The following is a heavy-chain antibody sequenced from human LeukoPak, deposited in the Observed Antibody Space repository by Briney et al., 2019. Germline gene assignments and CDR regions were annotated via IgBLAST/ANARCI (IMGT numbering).Heavy chain of an antibody. Sequence: GGSLRLSCAASGFTFGSFTMNWVRQAPGKGLEWVSYVSGSGSTKYYADSVKGRFTISRDNGKNSLYLQMSSLRDEDTAVYYCARATNYDILLFFDYWGQGDLVTVSS. D-gene: IGHD3-9*01. CDR3: ARATNYDILLFFDY. J-gene: IGHJ4*02. CDR2: VSGSGSTK. V-gene: IGHV3-48*02. CDR1: GFTFGSFT.